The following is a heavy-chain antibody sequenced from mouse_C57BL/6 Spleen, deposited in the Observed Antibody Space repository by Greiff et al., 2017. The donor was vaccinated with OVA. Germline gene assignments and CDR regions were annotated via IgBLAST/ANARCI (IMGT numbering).Heavy chain of an antibody. CDR3: ARWDYYGSLDY. D-gene: IGHD1-1*01. V-gene: IGHV1-80*01. CDR2: IYPGDGDT. CDR1: GYAFSSSW. J-gene: IGHJ2*01. Sequence: VKLVESGAELVKPGASVKISCKASGYAFSSSWMNWVKQRPGKGLEWIGQIYPGDGDTNYNGKFKGKATLTADKSSSRAYMLLSSLTSEDDAVDFCARWDYYGSLDYWGQGTTLTVSA.